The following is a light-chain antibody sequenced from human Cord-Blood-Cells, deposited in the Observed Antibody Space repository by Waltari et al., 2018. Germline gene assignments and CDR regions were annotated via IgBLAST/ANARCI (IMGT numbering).Light chain of an antibody. CDR1: SLTSYY. CDR3: NSRDSSGNHLV. CDR2: GKN. V-gene: IGLV3-19*01. Sequence: SSELTQDPAVSVALGQTVRITCQGASLTSYYASRYQQNPGQAPVLVIYGKNNRPSGIPIRFSGSSSGNTASLTITGAQAEDEADYYCNSRDSSGNHLVFGGGTKLTVL. J-gene: IGLJ2*01.